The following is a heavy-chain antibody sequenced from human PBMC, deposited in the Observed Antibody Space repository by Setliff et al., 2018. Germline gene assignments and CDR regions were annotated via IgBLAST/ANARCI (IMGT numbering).Heavy chain of an antibody. V-gene: IGHV4-34*01. D-gene: IGHD6-6*01. CDR2: INHRGST. Sequence: PSETLSLTCAAYGGTFSDYHWTWIRQSPEKGLEWIGEINHRGSTNYNPSLKSRVTIDTSKDQFSLKLISMTAADTAVYYCARGRNIAARLLDSWGQGTLVTVSS. CDR1: GGTFSDYH. CDR3: ARGRNIAARLLDS. J-gene: IGHJ4*02.